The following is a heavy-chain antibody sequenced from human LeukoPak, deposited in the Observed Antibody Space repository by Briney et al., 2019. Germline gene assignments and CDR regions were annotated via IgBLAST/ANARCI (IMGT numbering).Heavy chain of an antibody. V-gene: IGHV3-30*18. CDR3: AKDLGYIYDSSNSGSSPAFDY. J-gene: IGHJ4*02. CDR2: ISYDGSNK. D-gene: IGHD1-26*01. Sequence: GGSLRLSCAASGFTFSSYGMHWVRQAPGKGLEWVAVISYDGSNKYYADSMKGRFTISRDNSKNTLYWRLNSLRPEDTAVYYCAKDLGYIYDSSNSGSSPAFDYWGQGTLVTVSS. CDR1: GFTFSSYG.